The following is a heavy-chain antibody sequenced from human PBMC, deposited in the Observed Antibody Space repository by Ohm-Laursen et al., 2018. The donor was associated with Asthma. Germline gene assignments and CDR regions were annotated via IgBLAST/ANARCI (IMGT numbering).Heavy chain of an antibody. Sequence: RSLRLSCTASGFTFRSYAMHWVRQAPGKGLEWVAVGGSYYDGGLKYYADSVNGRFTVSRDDSKNALYLQRNSLRPDDTAVYYCARDVMEWYLPAFDFWGQGTLVTVS. CDR1: GFTFRSYA. CDR2: GGSYYDGGLK. CDR3: ARDVMEWYLPAFDF. J-gene: IGHJ4*02. V-gene: IGHV3-30-3*01. D-gene: IGHD3-3*01.